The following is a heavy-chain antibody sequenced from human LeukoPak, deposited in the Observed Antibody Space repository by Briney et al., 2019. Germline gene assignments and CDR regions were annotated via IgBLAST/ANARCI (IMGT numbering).Heavy chain of an antibody. V-gene: IGHV3-33*01. J-gene: IGHJ4*02. CDR1: GFTFSSYG. D-gene: IGHD6-19*01. CDR3: AREGSSGWQDFDY. CDR2: IWYDGSNK. Sequence: GGSLRLSCAASGFTFSSYGMHWVRQAPGKGLEWVAVIWYDGSNKYYADSVKGRFTISRDNSKNTPYLQMNSLRAEDTAVYYCAREGSSGWQDFDYWGQGTLVTVSS.